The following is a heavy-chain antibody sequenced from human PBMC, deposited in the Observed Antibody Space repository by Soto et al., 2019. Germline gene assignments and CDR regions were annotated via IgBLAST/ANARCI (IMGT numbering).Heavy chain of an antibody. J-gene: IGHJ6*02. CDR3: ARSYYDILTGYSSHYYYGMDV. CDR2: IIPIFGTA. V-gene: IGHV1-69*06. Sequence: QVQLVQSGAEVKKPGSSVKVSCKASGGTFSSYAISWVRQAPGQGLEWMGGIIPIFGTANYAQKFQGRVTIPADKSTSTAYMELSSLRSEDTAVYYCARSYYDILTGYSSHYYYGMDVWGQGTTVTVSS. CDR1: GGTFSSYA. D-gene: IGHD3-9*01.